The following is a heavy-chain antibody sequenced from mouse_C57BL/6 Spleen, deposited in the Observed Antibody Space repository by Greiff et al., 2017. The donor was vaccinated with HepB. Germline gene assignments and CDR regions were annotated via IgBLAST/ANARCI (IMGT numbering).Heavy chain of an antibody. J-gene: IGHJ4*01. V-gene: IGHV3-8*01. CDR1: GYSITSDY. D-gene: IGHD1-1*01. CDR2: ISYSGST. Sequence: EVKVVESGPGLAKPSQTLSLTCSVTGYSITSDYWNWIRKFPGNKLEYMGYISYSGSTYYNPSLKSRISITRDTSKNQYYLQLNSVTTEDTATYYCARGTVVATGAMDYWGQGTSVTVSS. CDR3: ARGTVVATGAMDY.